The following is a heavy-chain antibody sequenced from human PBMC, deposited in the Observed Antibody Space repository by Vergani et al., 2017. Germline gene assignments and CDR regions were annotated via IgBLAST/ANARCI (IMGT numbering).Heavy chain of an antibody. CDR3: ARDGSGYSSGWYVRGLGTLGMDV. D-gene: IGHD6-19*01. V-gene: IGHV4-4*02. J-gene: IGHJ6*02. Sequence: QVQLQESGPGLVKPSGTLSLTCAVSGGSISSSNWWSWVRQPPGKGLEWIGEIYHSGSTNYNPSLKSRVTISVDKSKNQFSLKLSSVTAADTAVYYCARDGSGYSSGWYVRGLGTLGMDVWGQGTTVTVSS. CDR1: GGSISSSNW. CDR2: IYHSGST.